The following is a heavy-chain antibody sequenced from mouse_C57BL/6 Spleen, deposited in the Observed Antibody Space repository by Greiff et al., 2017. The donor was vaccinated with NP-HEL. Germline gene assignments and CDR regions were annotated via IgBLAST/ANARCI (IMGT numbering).Heavy chain of an antibody. D-gene: IGHD1-1*01. CDR1: GYTFTSYW. V-gene: IGHV1-61*01. CDR2: IYPSDSET. J-gene: IGHJ1*03. CDR3: ARSPYYYGSSSYFDV. Sequence: QVQLQQPGAELVRPGSSVKLSCKASGYTFTSYWMDWVKQRPGQGLEWIGNIYPSDSETHYNQKFKDKATLTVDKSSSPAYMQLSSLTSEDSAVYYCARSPYYYGSSSYFDVWGTGTTVTVSS.